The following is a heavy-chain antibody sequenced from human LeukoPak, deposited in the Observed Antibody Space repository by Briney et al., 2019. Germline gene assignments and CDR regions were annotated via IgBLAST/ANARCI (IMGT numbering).Heavy chain of an antibody. Sequence: ASVKVSCKASGYTFTSYGIRWVRQAPGQGVEGMGWISAYNGNKNYAQKLQGRVTMTTDTSTSTAYMELRSLRSDDTAVYYCARAGQYSSSWYVDYWGQGTLVTVSS. CDR2: ISAYNGNK. V-gene: IGHV1-18*01. D-gene: IGHD6-13*01. CDR3: ARAGQYSSSWYVDY. CDR1: GYTFTSYG. J-gene: IGHJ4*02.